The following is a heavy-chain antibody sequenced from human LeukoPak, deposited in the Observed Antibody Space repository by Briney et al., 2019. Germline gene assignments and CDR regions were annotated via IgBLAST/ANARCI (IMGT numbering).Heavy chain of an antibody. Sequence: GGSLRLSCAASGFTFSSYSMNWVRQAPGKGLEWVSYISSSSSTIYYADSVKGRFTISRDNAKNSLYLQMNSLRAEDTAVYYCAKDAGYDSRPFDYWGQGTLVTVSS. D-gene: IGHD3-22*01. CDR1: GFTFSSYS. J-gene: IGHJ4*02. V-gene: IGHV3-48*01. CDR3: AKDAGYDSRPFDY. CDR2: ISSSSSTI.